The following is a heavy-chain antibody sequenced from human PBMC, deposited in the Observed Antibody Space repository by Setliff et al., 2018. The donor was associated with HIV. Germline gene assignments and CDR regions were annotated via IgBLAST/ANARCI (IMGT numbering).Heavy chain of an antibody. CDR1: GFTFSSYS. D-gene: IGHD2-2*01. CDR2: ISSSSSYI. V-gene: IGHV3-21*01. J-gene: IGHJ4*02. Sequence: LRLSCAASGFTFSSYSMNWVRQAPGKGLEWVSYISSSSSYIYYADSVKGRFTISRDNAKNSLYLQMNSLRAEDTAVYYCATRFSNSWAFDYWGQGTLVTVSS. CDR3: ATRFSNSWAFDY.